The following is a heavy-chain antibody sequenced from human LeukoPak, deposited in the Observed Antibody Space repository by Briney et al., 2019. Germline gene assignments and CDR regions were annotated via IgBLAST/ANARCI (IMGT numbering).Heavy chain of an antibody. D-gene: IGHD6-13*01. CDR2: IYYSGTT. V-gene: IGHV4-59*08. J-gene: IGHJ4*02. CDR3: ARQGGSSSPLGY. Sequence: SETLSLTCTVSGGSISSYYWSWIRQPPGKGLEWIGYIYYSGTTTYNPSLKSRVTISLDTSKNQFSLRLSSVIAADTAVYYCARQGGSSSPLGYWGQGTLVTVSS. CDR1: GGSISSYY.